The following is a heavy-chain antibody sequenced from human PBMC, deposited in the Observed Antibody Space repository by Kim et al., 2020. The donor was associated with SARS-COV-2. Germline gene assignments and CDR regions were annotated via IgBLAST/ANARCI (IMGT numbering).Heavy chain of an antibody. J-gene: IGHJ5*02. Sequence: SETLSLTCTVSGGSISSSSYYWGWIRQPPGKGLEWIGSIYYSGSTYYNPSLKSRVTISVDTSKNQFSLKLSSVTAADTAVYYCARPNPQVDTAMVPLGWFDPWGQGTLVTVSS. CDR1: GGSISSSSYY. CDR2: IYYSGST. D-gene: IGHD5-18*01. V-gene: IGHV4-39*01. CDR3: ARPNPQVDTAMVPLGWFDP.